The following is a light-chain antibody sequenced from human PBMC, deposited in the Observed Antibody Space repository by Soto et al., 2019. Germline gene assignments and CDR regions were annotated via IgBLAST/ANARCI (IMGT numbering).Light chain of an antibody. Sequence: DIQMTQSPSAMSASVGDRVTITCRASQNIGSSLAWFQQKPGKVPKRLIHTTSTLESGVPSRFSGSGSVTEFTLTISSLQPEDFAPYYCLQHDSYPRTFGPGTKVDIK. CDR2: TTS. J-gene: IGKJ3*01. CDR1: QNIGSS. CDR3: LQHDSYPRT. V-gene: IGKV1-17*03.